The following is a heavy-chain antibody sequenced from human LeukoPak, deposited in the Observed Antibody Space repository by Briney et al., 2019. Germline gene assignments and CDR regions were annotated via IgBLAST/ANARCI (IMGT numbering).Heavy chain of an antibody. CDR1: GFTVSRNY. D-gene: IGHD3-9*01. CDR2: ISSTGSDM. V-gene: IGHV3-21*01. J-gene: IGHJ6*02. CDR3: ARIALYDDTAFYSGYYYYYYPMDV. Sequence: PGGSLRLSCAASGFTVSRNYMNWVRQAPGKGLEWVSSISSTGSDMYYVDSVKGRFTISRDNAKNSLFLQVNSLRAEDTAVYYCARIALYDDTAFYSGYYYYYYPMDVWGQGTTVTVPS.